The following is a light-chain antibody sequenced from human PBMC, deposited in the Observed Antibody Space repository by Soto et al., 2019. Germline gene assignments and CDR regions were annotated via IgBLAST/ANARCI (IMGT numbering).Light chain of an antibody. V-gene: IGKV3-15*01. CDR2: GAS. Sequence: EAVLTQSPATLSVFPGERATLSCRASQSVATNLAWYQQRPGQAPRLLIYGASKRAIGLPARFSGSGSGTEFTLTITSLQSEDFATYSCHQSYITPPAFGQGTKVDIK. CDR3: HQSYITPPA. CDR1: QSVATN. J-gene: IGKJ2*01.